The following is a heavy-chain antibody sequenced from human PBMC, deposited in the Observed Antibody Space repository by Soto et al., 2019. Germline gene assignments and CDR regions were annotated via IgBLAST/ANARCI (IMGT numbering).Heavy chain of an antibody. CDR2: MSGTGGST. D-gene: IGHD6-19*01. CDR1: GFTFSSYA. J-gene: IGHJ4*02. CDR3: AKAGFGSGWSPSYFDY. V-gene: IGHV3-23*01. Sequence: EVQLLESGGGLVQPGRSLRLSCAASGFTFSSYAMNWVRQAPGKGLEWVSAMSGTGGSTYYADAVKGRFTISRDNPKYTLYLQRNSLRVADPEVFYCAKAGFGSGWSPSYFDYWGQGTLVTVSS.